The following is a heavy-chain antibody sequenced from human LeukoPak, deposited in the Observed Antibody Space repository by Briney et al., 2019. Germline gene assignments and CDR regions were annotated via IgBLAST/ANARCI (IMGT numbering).Heavy chain of an antibody. J-gene: IGHJ5*02. Sequence: GGSLRLSCAASGFTFSSYAMSWVRQAPGKGLEWVSSISSSSSYIYYADSVKGRFTISRDNAKNSLYLQMNSLRAEDTAVYYCARDHYDFWSNYYRAGFDPWGQGTLVTVSS. CDR3: ARDHYDFWSNYYRAGFDP. CDR2: ISSSSSYI. CDR1: GFTFSSYA. V-gene: IGHV3-21*01. D-gene: IGHD3-3*01.